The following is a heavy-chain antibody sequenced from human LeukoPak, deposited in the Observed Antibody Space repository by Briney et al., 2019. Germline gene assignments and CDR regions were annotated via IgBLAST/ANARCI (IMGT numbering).Heavy chain of an antibody. CDR3: ARDHEQQLVDY. J-gene: IGHJ4*02. V-gene: IGHV3-30*04. D-gene: IGHD6-13*01. CDR2: ISYDGSNK. Sequence: PGRSLRLSCAASGFTFSSYAMHWVRQAPGKGLEWVAVISYDGSNKYYSGSVKGRFTISRDNSKNTLYLQMNSLRAEDTAVYYCARDHEQQLVDYWGQGTLVTVSS. CDR1: GFTFSSYA.